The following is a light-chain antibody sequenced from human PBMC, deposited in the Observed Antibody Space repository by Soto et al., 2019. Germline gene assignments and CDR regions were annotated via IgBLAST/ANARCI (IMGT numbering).Light chain of an antibody. Sequence: DIQMTQSPSSLSASVGDSLTLTCRASQTVTSYLNWYQQKPGKAPKLLIYAASSLQSGVPSRFTGRGSGTEFTLTISSLQPEDSATYYCQQSYSTPWAFGQGTKVDIK. CDR2: AAS. J-gene: IGKJ1*01. V-gene: IGKV1-39*01. CDR1: QTVTSY. CDR3: QQSYSTPWA.